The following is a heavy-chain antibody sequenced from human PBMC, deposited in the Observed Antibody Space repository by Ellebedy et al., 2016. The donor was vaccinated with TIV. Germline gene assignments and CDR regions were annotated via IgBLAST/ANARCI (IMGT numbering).Heavy chain of an antibody. CDR3: ARAPYDVYRYFHL. D-gene: IGHD3-3*01. CDR2: INHSGST. CDR1: GGSLSSDY. V-gene: IGHV4-34*01. Sequence: MPSETLSLTCAVHGGSLSSDYWSWIRQSPEKGLEWIGEINHSGSTSYNPSLKSRVSISVDTSKKQFSLKLSSVTAADTAVYYCARAPYDVYRYFHLWGRGTLVTVSS. J-gene: IGHJ2*01.